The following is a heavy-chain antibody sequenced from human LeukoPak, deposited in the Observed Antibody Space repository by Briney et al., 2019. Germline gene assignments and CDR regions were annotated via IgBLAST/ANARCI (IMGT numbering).Heavy chain of an antibody. D-gene: IGHD5-18*01. V-gene: IGHV4-38-2*02. CDR3: ARDPPRGYSYGSDY. CDR1: GYSISSGYY. Sequence: SETLSLTCTVSGYSISSGYYWGWIRQPPGKGLEWIGSIYHSGSTYYNPSLKSRVTISVDTSKNQFSLKLSSVTAADTAVYYCARDPPRGYSYGSDYWGQGTLVTVSS. J-gene: IGHJ4*02. CDR2: IYHSGST.